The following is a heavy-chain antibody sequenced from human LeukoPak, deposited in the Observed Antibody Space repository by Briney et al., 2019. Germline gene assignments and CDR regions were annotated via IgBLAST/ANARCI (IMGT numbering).Heavy chain of an antibody. V-gene: IGHV3-30*02. CDR2: IRYDGSNK. Sequence: GGSLRLSRAASGFTFSSYGMHWVRQAPGKGLEWVAFIRYDGSNKYYADSVKGRFTISRDNSKNTLYLQMNSLRAEDTAVYYCAKDEVVPAARYFDYWGQGTLVTVSS. J-gene: IGHJ4*02. CDR3: AKDEVVPAARYFDY. D-gene: IGHD2-2*01. CDR1: GFTFSSYG.